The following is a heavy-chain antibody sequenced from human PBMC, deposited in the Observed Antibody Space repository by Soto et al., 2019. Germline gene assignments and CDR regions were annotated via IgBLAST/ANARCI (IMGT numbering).Heavy chain of an antibody. J-gene: IGHJ6*02. Sequence: PGESLKISCKGSGYSFTSYWIGWVRQMPGKGLEWMGIIYPGDSDTRYSPSFQGQVTISADKSISTAYLQWSSLKASDTAMYYCARQVGATHEGDYYYGMDVWGQGTTVTVYS. CDR3: ARQVGATHEGDYYYGMDV. CDR1: GYSFTSYW. D-gene: IGHD1-26*01. V-gene: IGHV5-51*01. CDR2: IYPGDSDT.